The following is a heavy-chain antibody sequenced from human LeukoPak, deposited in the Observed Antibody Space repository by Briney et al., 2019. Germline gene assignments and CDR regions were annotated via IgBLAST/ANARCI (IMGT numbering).Heavy chain of an antibody. D-gene: IGHD5-24*01. CDR2: ISSGGSTI. V-gene: IGHV3-11*04. J-gene: IGHJ6*03. CDR3: AGVDGTFSHNYYMDV. CDR1: GFTVSSNY. Sequence: GGSLRLSCAASGFTVSSNYMSWVRQAPGKGLEWLSFISSGGSTIYYADSVKGRFTISRDNAKNSLYLHMNRLRVDDTAVYYCAGVDGTFSHNYYMDVWGKGTTVTVSS.